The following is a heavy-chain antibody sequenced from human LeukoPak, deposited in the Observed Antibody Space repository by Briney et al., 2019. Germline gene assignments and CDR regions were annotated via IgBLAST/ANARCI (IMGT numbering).Heavy chain of an antibody. Sequence: PGGSLRLSCAASGFTFSSYAMSWVRQAPGKGLEWVSAISGSGGSTYYADSVKGRFTISRDNSKNTLYLQMNSLRAEDTAVYYCARAPLGYTYGYFDYWGQGTLSPSPQ. CDR3: ARAPLGYTYGYFDY. J-gene: IGHJ4*02. D-gene: IGHD5-18*01. CDR1: GFTFSSYA. CDR2: ISGSGGST. V-gene: IGHV3-23*01.